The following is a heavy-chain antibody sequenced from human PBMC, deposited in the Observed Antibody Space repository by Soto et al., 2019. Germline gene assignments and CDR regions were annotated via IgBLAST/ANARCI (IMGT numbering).Heavy chain of an antibody. D-gene: IGHD2-2*01. CDR3: ARGWEMPAATFDS. J-gene: IGHJ4*02. V-gene: IGHV1-8*01. Sequence: QVQLVQSGAEVKKPGTSVKVSCKTSGYTFTTYDINWVRQATGQGLEWMGWMNPNSGNTGYAQQLQGRVTMTTDTSISTAYRELSSLTAEDTAVYFCARGWEMPAATFDSWGQGTLVTVSS. CDR2: MNPNSGNT. CDR1: GYTFTTYD.